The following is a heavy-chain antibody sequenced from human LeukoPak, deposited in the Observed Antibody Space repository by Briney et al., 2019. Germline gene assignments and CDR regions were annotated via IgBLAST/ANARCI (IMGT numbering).Heavy chain of an antibody. Sequence: SQTLSLTCTVSGGSISSGGYYWSWIRQHPGKGLEWIGYIYYSGSTYYNPSLKSRVTISVDTSKNQFSLKLSPVTAADTAVYYCARAGIDSIDYWGQGTLVTVSS. CDR1: GGSISSGGYY. CDR2: IYYSGST. D-gene: IGHD3-9*01. V-gene: IGHV4-31*03. CDR3: ARAGIDSIDY. J-gene: IGHJ4*02.